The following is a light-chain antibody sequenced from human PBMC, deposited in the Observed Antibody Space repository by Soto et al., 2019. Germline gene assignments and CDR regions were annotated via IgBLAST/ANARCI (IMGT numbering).Light chain of an antibody. V-gene: IGLV2-8*01. J-gene: IGLJ2*01. CDR3: SSYAASNIVV. CDR1: SSDVGGYNY. Sequence: QSALTQPPSASGSPGQSVTISCTGTSSDVGGYNYVSWYQQHPGKAPKLMIYEVTKRPSGVPDRFSGSKSGNTASLTVSGPQVEDGADYYSSSYAASNIVVFGGGTNLTAL. CDR2: EVT.